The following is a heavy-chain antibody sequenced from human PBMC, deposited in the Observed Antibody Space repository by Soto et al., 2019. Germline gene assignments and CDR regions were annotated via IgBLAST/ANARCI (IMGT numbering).Heavy chain of an antibody. CDR3: ARGGYSSGWYVDY. V-gene: IGHV3-21*01. J-gene: IGHJ4*02. D-gene: IGHD6-19*01. CDR2: ISSSSSYI. CDR1: GFTFSSYS. Sequence: EVQLVESGGGLVKPGGSLRLSCAASGFTFSSYSMNWVRQAPGKGLEWVSSISSSSSYIYYADSVKGRFTISRDNAKNSLYLQIHSLRAEDTAVYYCARGGYSSGWYVDYWGQGTLVTVSS.